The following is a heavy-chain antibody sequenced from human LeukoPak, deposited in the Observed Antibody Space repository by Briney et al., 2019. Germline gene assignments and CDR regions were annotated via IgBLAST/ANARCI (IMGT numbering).Heavy chain of an antibody. D-gene: IGHD3-3*01. J-gene: IGHJ4*02. CDR3: ARDLGDKFLEWFCDS. V-gene: IGHV3-33*01. CDR2: IRYDGSDE. Sequence: GASLRLSCAASGFTFSSYAMHLVRQAPGKGLEWVAVIRYDGSDEYCADSVKGRFTISRDNSRNTLYLQLNSLRAEDTALYYCARDLGDKFLEWFCDSWGQGILVTVSS. CDR1: GFTFSSYA.